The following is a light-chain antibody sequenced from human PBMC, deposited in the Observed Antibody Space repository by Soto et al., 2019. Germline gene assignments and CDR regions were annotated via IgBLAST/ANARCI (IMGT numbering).Light chain of an antibody. Sequence: EIVMTQSPATLSVSPGERATLSCRASQSVSDNLAWYQKKPGQAPRLLIYGASTRATGIPARFSGSGSGTEFHLTISSLQSEDFAVYYCQQSNNWPYTFGQGTKVDIK. V-gene: IGKV3-15*01. CDR3: QQSNNWPYT. CDR1: QSVSDN. J-gene: IGKJ2*01. CDR2: GAS.